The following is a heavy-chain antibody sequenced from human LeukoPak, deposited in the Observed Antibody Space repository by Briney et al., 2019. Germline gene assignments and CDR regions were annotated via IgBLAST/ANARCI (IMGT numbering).Heavy chain of an antibody. D-gene: IGHD4-17*01. CDR1: GFAFSSYW. V-gene: IGHV3-74*01. CDR2: IQRDGSET. CDR3: ARDEGSVTPQQRGFDM. J-gene: IGHJ3*02. Sequence: GGSLRLSCAASGFAFSSYWMHWVRQAPGKGLVWVSSIQRDGSETYYADTVKGRFTISRDNAKNTLYLQMTSLRADDTAAYYCARDEGSVTPQQRGFDMWGEGTMVTVSS.